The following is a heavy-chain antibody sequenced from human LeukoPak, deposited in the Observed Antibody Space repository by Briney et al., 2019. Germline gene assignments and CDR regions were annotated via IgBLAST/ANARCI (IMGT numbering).Heavy chain of an antibody. CDR3: ARYDTAMVKGFDY. J-gene: IGHJ4*02. Sequence: GGSLRLSCAASGFTFSSYSMNWVRQAPGKGLEWVSYISSSGSTIYYADSVKGRFTISRDNAKNSLYLQMNSLRAEDTAVYYCARYDTAMVKGFDYWGQGTLVTVSS. CDR1: GFTFSSYS. CDR2: ISSSGSTI. D-gene: IGHD5-18*01. V-gene: IGHV3-48*04.